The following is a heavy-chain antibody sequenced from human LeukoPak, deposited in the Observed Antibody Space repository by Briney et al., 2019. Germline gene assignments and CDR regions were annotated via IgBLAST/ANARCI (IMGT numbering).Heavy chain of an antibody. CDR3: AREGVAAEFDY. CDR2: IGTDGSST. J-gene: IGHJ4*02. D-gene: IGHD6-19*01. V-gene: IGHV3-74*01. Sequence: PGGSLRLSCAPSGFSLSSYWMHWVRQVPGKGLVWVSRIGTDGSSTTYADYVKGRFTISRDSAKNTLYLQMNSLRVEDTAVYYCAREGVAAEFDYWGQGTLVTVSS. CDR1: GFSLSSYW.